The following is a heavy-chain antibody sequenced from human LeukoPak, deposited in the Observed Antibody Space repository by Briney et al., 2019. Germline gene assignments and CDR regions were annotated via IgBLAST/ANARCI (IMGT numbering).Heavy chain of an antibody. CDR2: ISSTGSSK. D-gene: IGHD3-3*01. CDR1: GFTFSSYS. V-gene: IGHV3-21*03. CDR3: TTVLRITIFGVVL. Sequence: GGSLRLSCAASGFTFSSYSINSVRQAPEKGLEWVSSISSTGSSKYYADSVKGRFTISRDNAKNSLYLQMNSLKTEDTAVYYCTTVLRITIFGVVLWGQGTLVTVSS. J-gene: IGHJ4*02.